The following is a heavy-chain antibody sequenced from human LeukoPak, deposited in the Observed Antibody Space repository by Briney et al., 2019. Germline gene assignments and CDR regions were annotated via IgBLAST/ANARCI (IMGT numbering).Heavy chain of an antibody. CDR1: GGTFSSYA. CDR2: IIPIFGTA. V-gene: IGHV1-69*13. J-gene: IGHJ4*02. CDR3: ARDQEGGYNTFDY. D-gene: IGHD5-24*01. Sequence: ASVKVSCKASGGTFSSYAISWVRQAPGQGLEWMGGIIPIFGTANYAQKLQGRVTITADESTSTAYMELSSLRSEDTAVYYCARDQEGGYNTFDYWGQGTLVTVSS.